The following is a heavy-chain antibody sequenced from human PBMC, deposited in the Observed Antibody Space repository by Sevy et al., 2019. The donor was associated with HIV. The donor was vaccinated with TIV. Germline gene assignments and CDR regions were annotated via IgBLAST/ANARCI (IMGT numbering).Heavy chain of an antibody. J-gene: IGHJ4*02. CDR1: GFTFSDYY. CDR2: ISSSGSFI. CDR3: XXXXXXXXTPPAY. V-gene: IGHV3-11*01. Sequence: GGSLRLSCAASGFTFSDYYMSWIRQAPGKGLEWVSSISSSGSFIYYADSVKGRFTISRDNAKNSLYLQMNSLRAEDXXXXXXXXXXXXXXTPPAYWGQGTLVTVSS.